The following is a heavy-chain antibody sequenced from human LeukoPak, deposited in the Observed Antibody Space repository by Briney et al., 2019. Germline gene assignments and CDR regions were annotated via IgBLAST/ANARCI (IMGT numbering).Heavy chain of an antibody. CDR3: ARPPFGDGYNDALDI. CDR2: ISYDASNK. CDR1: GFSFSTCA. J-gene: IGHJ3*02. Sequence: GGSLRLSCVASGFSFSTCAIPWVRQAPAKGLEWVAVISYDASNKYYADSVKGRFTISRDNSKNTLYLQMNSLRAEDMAVYYCARPPFGDGYNDALDIWGQGTMVTVSS. D-gene: IGHD5-24*01. V-gene: IGHV3-30-3*01.